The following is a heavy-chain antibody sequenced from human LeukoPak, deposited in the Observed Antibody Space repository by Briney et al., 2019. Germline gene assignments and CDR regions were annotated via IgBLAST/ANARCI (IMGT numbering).Heavy chain of an antibody. Sequence: EASETLSLTCTVSGGSITTYYWSWIRQPPGKGLEWIGYIYYSGSTNYNPSLKSRVTISVDTSKNQFSLKLSSVTAADTAVYYCARHRGVVRGYYFDYWGQGTLVTVSS. D-gene: IGHD5-12*01. V-gene: IGHV4-59*08. CDR1: GGSITTYY. J-gene: IGHJ4*02. CDR3: ARHRGVVRGYYFDY. CDR2: IYYSGST.